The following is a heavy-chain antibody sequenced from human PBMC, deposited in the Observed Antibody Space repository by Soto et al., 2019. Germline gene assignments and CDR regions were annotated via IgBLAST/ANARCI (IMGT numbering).Heavy chain of an antibody. Sequence: EVQLVESGGGLVQPGGSLRLSCAASGFTFSSYDMHWVRQATGKGLEWVSAIGTAGDTYYPGSVKGRFTISRENAKNSLYLQMNSLRAGDTAVYYCARGRRQQLVLFDYWGQGTLVTVSS. CDR1: GFTFSSYD. CDR2: IGTAGDT. J-gene: IGHJ4*02. CDR3: ARGRRQQLVLFDY. V-gene: IGHV3-13*04. D-gene: IGHD6-13*01.